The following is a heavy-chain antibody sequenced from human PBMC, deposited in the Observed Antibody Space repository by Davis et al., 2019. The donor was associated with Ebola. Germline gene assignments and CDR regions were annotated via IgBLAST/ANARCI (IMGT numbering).Heavy chain of an antibody. CDR2: ISISGGST. Sequence: ETLSLTCTVSGASVSSNSYYWNWVRQAPGKGLEWVSGISISGGSTYYADSVKGRFTISRDNSKNTLYLQMNNLRAEDTAVYYCAKDLEMMTAGDYDFWSDYYGLDTWGQGTLVTVSS. J-gene: IGHJ5*02. D-gene: IGHD3-3*01. CDR1: GASVSSNSYY. CDR3: AKDLEMMTAGDYDFWSDYYGLDT. V-gene: IGHV3-23*01.